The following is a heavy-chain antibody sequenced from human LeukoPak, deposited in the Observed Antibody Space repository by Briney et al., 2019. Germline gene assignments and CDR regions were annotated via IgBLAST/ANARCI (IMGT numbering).Heavy chain of an antibody. CDR1: GGSISSTTYY. CDR3: ARGSSSSYNWFDP. D-gene: IGHD6-13*01. Sequence: SETLSLTCIVSGGSISSTTYYWGWIRQPPGKRLEWIGSIYYSGNTYYNPSLKSRVTISVDTSKNQFSLKLSSVTAADTAIYHCARGSSSSYNWFDPWGQGTLVTVSS. J-gene: IGHJ5*02. V-gene: IGHV4-39*07. CDR2: IYYSGNT.